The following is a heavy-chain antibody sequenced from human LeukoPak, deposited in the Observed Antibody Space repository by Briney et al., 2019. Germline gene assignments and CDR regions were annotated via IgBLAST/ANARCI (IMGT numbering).Heavy chain of an antibody. CDR1: GFTFSSYA. D-gene: IGHD1-26*01. CDR2: ISGSGGST. Sequence: LSGGSLRLXCAASGFTFSSYAMSWVRQAPGKGLESVSAISGSGGSTYYADSVKGRFTISRDNSKNTLYLQMNSLRAEDTAVYYCAKGSGSYYLSAFDIWGQGTMVTVSS. V-gene: IGHV3-23*01. CDR3: AKGSGSYYLSAFDI. J-gene: IGHJ3*02.